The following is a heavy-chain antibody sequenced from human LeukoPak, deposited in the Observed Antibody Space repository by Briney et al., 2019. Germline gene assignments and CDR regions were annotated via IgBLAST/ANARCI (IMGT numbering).Heavy chain of an antibody. CDR1: GGSISSYY. Sequence: SETLSLTCTVSGGSISSYYWSWIRQPPGKGLEWIGYIYYSGSTYYNPSLKSRVTISVDTSKNQFSLKLSSVTAADTAVYYCARAVYDFWSGYQYYFDYWGQGTLVTVSS. CDR3: ARAVYDFWSGYQYYFDY. CDR2: IYYSGST. J-gene: IGHJ4*02. D-gene: IGHD3-3*01. V-gene: IGHV4-59*12.